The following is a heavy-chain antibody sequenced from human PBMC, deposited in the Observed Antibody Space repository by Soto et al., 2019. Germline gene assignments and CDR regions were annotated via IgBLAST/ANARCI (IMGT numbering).Heavy chain of an antibody. J-gene: IGHJ3*01. CDR3: ARWNLAGPTIDAFDL. D-gene: IGHD5-12*01. Sequence: QEQLVESGGGVVQPGRSLRLSCAASGFTFSRNGMHWIRQAPGKGLEWVAIIWYHGNKENYADSVRGRFTNSRDNSKNTVYLQMDSLRVEDTAVYYCARWNLAGPTIDAFDLWGQGTLVTVSS. V-gene: IGHV3-33*01. CDR1: GFTFSRNG. CDR2: IWYHGNKE.